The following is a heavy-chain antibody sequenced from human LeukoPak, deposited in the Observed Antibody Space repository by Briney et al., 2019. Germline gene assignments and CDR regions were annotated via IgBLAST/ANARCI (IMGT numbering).Heavy chain of an antibody. J-gene: IGHJ4*02. CDR2: IYYSGST. Sequence: SETLSLTCTVSGGSISSYYWSWIRQPPGKGLEWIGYIYYSGSTNYNPSLKSRVTISVDTSKNQFSLKLSSVTAADTAVYYCASPGYSSGWYYFDYWGQGTLATVSS. V-gene: IGHV4-59*01. D-gene: IGHD6-19*01. CDR3: ASPGYSSGWYYFDY. CDR1: GGSISSYY.